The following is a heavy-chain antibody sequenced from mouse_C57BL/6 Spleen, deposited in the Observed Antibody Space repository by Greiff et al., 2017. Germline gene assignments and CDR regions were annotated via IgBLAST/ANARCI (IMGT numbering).Heavy chain of an antibody. CDR1: GYTFTSYW. CDR2: IDPSDSYT. J-gene: IGHJ2*01. D-gene: IGHD1-1*01. V-gene: IGHV1-69*01. CDR3: ARSIYYGSSLDY. Sequence: QVQLQQPGAELVMPGASVKLSCKASGYTFTSYWMHWVKQRPGQGLEWIGEIDPSDSYTNYNQKFKGKSTLTVDKSSSTAYMQLSSLTSEDSVVYYCARSIYYGSSLDYWGQGTTLTVSS.